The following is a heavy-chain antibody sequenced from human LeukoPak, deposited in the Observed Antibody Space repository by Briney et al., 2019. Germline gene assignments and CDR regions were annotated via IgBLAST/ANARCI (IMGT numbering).Heavy chain of an antibody. J-gene: IGHJ4*02. CDR2: THSSGTT. CDR3: ARRIGGSSRSDY. CDR1: GGSIISSSYY. V-gene: IGHV4-39*01. Sequence: PSETLSLTCTVSGGSIISSSYYWVWIRQPPGKGLEWIGNTHSSGTTHYDLSLRSRVTISLDMSKNQFSLTLTFVTATDTAVYYCARRIGGSSRSDYWGQGTLVSVSS. D-gene: IGHD6-13*01.